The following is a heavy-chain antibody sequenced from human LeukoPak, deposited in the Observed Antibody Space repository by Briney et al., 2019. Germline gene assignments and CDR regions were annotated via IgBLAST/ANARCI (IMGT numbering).Heavy chain of an antibody. V-gene: IGHV4-34*01. J-gene: IGHJ4*02. CDR2: INHSGST. Sequence: PSETLSVTCAVYGGSFSGYYWSWIRQPQGKGLEWIGEINHSGSTNYNPSLKSRVTISVDTSKNQFSLKLSSVTAADTAVYYCARGRPWTYWGQGTLVTVSS. CDR1: GGSFSGYY. D-gene: IGHD3/OR15-3a*01. CDR3: ARGRPWTY.